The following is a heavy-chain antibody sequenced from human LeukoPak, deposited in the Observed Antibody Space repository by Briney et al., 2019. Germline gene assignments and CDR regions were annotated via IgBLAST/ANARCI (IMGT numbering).Heavy chain of an antibody. CDR1: GFTFSRYW. J-gene: IGHJ3*02. Sequence: PGGSLRLSCASSGFTFSRYWMSWVRQAPGKGLEWVANIKQDGSEKYYVDSVKDRFTISRDNANNSLYLQMNSLRAEDTAVYYCARGGSMVRGVRGAFDIWGQGTMVTVSS. V-gene: IGHV3-7*01. CDR3: ARGGSMVRGVRGAFDI. D-gene: IGHD3-10*01. CDR2: IKQDGSEK.